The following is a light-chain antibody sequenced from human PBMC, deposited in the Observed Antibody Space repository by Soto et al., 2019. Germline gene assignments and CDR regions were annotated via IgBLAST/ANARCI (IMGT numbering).Light chain of an antibody. CDR2: DVS. CDR3: SSYTSSSTRVV. V-gene: IGLV2-14*01. Sequence: QPVSVSGSPGQSMTISCTGTSSDVGGYNYVSWYQQHPGKAPKLMIYDVSNRPSGVSTRFSGSKSGNTASLTISGLQAEDEADYYCSSYTSSSTRVVFGGGTQLTVL. J-gene: IGLJ2*01. CDR1: SSDVGGYNY.